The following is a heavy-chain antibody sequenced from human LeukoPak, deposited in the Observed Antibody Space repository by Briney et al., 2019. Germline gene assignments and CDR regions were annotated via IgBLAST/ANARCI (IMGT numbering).Heavy chain of an antibody. CDR1: GFTFSNAW. CDR2: IKSKSDGGTT. D-gene: IGHD3-10*01. V-gene: IGHV3-15*01. CDR3: TTDSSLLWFGELRYYYYYGMDV. J-gene: IGHJ6*04. Sequence: GSLRLSCAASGFTFSNAWMSWVRQAPGKGLEWVVRIKSKSDGGTTDYAAPVKGRFTISRDDSKNTLYLQMNSLKTEDTAVYYCTTDSSLLWFGELRYYYYYGMDVWGKGTTVTVSS.